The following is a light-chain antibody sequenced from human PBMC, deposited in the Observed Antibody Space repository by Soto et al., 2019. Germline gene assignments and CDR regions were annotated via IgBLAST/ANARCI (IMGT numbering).Light chain of an antibody. CDR2: GAS. V-gene: IGKV3-20*01. J-gene: IGKJ4*01. CDR1: QSVSSSY. CDR3: QQDGSSPPT. Sequence: EIVLTQSPGTLSLSPGERATLSCRASQSVSSSYLAWYQQKPGQAPRLLIHGASSRATGIPDRFSGSGSGTDFTLTISRLEPEDVAGYYCQQDGSSPPTFGGGTKVEIK.